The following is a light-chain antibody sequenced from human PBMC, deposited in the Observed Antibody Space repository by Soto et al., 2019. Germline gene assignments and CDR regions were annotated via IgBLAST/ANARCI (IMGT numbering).Light chain of an antibody. CDR3: KQSYSTVN. CDR2: DAS. CDR1: QSISSW. J-gene: IGKJ5*01. Sequence: DIQMTHSPSTLSASVLYIVTITFRSSQSISSWLAWYQQKPGKAPKLLIYDASSLESGVRSRFSGSGSGTDFTLTISSLQPEDFATYYCKQSYSTVNFGQGTRLEIK. V-gene: IGKV1-5*01.